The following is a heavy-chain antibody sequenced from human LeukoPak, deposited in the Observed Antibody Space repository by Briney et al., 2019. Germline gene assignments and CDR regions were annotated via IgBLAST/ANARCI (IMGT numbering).Heavy chain of an antibody. D-gene: IGHD6-19*01. CDR1: GFTFDDYA. CDR2: ISWNSGSI. J-gene: IGHJ3*02. V-gene: IGHV3-9*03. CDR3: AKDTGDSAVAHPWDAFDI. Sequence: PGGSLRLSCAASGFTFDDYAMHWVRQAPGKGLEWVSGISWNSGSIGYADSVKGRFTISRDNAKNSLYLQMNSLRAEDMALYYCAKDTGDSAVAHPWDAFDIWGQGTMVTVSS.